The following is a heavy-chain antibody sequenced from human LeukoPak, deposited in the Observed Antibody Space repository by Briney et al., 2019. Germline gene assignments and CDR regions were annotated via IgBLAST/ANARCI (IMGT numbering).Heavy chain of an antibody. D-gene: IGHD3-10*01. CDR2: IKSKTDGGTT. Sequence: GGSLRLSCAASGFTFSNAWMNWVRQAPGKGLEWVGRIKSKTDGGTTDYAAPVKGRFTISRDDSKNTLYLQMNSLKTEDTAVYYCTTDSMRLWFGELYNNWSDPWGQGTLVTVSS. V-gene: IGHV3-15*07. CDR3: TTDSMRLWFGELYNNWSDP. CDR1: GFTFSNAW. J-gene: IGHJ5*02.